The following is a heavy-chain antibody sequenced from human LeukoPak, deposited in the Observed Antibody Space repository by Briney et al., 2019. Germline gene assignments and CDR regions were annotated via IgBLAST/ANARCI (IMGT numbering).Heavy chain of an antibody. D-gene: IGHD3-10*01. Sequence: ASVKVSCKASGGTFTNYAITWVRQAPGQGLEWMGRIIPKVDITNYAQKFQGRVTLTADKSTSTAYMELSSLRSEDTAVYYCAKLLWVRGVPGTGFDPWGQGTQVTVSS. CDR2: IIPKVDIT. V-gene: IGHV1-69*04. CDR3: AKLLWVRGVPGTGFDP. J-gene: IGHJ5*02. CDR1: GGTFTNYA.